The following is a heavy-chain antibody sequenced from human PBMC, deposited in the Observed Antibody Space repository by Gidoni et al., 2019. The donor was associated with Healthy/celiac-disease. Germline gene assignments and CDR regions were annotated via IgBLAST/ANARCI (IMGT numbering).Heavy chain of an antibody. V-gene: IGHV3-33*01. CDR2: IWYDGSNK. Sequence: QVQLMESGGRVVPPGRSLILSCSASAFPFRSYGMHWVSQAPGKGLGWVACIWYDGSNKYYADSVKGRFTISRDNSNNTLYLQMNSLRAEDTAVYYCARDPLWFGDSYYFDYWGQGTLVTVSS. J-gene: IGHJ4*02. CDR3: ARDPLWFGDSYYFDY. CDR1: AFPFRSYG. D-gene: IGHD3-10*01.